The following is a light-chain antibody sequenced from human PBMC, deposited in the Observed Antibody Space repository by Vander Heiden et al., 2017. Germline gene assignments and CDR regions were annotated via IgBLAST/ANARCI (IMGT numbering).Light chain of an antibody. CDR3: QQYYSTPYT. J-gene: IGKJ2*01. V-gene: IGKV4-1*01. CDR2: WAS. Sequence: DIVMTQSPDSLAVSLGGRATINCKSGQSVLYSSNNKNYLAWYQQKPGQPPKLLIYWASTRESGVPDRFSGSGSGTDFTLTISSLQAEDVAVYYCQQYYSTPYTFGQGTKLEIK. CDR1: QSVLYSSNNKNY.